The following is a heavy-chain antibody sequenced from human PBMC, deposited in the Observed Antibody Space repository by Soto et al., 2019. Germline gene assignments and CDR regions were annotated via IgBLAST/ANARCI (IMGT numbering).Heavy chain of an antibody. CDR3: SRDLSPY. D-gene: IGHD3-16*02. CDR2: INAGNGNT. V-gene: IGHV1-3*01. Sequence: GASVKVSCKASGYTFTNYAMHWVRQAPGQRLEWMGWINAGNGNTKYSQKFQGRVTVTTDTSTSTVYMELSSLRSDDTAVYYCSRDLSPYWGQGTLVTVSS. CDR1: GYTFTNYA. J-gene: IGHJ4*02.